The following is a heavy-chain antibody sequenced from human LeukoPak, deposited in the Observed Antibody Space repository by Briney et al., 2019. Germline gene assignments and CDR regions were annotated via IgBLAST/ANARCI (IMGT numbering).Heavy chain of an antibody. Sequence: SVKVSCKASGGTFSSYAISWVRQAPGQGLEWMGRIIPILGIANYAQKFQGRVTITADKSTSTAYMELSSLRSEDTAVYYCARVVAAAALNWFDPWGQGTLVTVSS. J-gene: IGHJ5*02. CDR1: GGTFSSYA. CDR2: IIPILGIA. CDR3: ARVVAAAALNWFDP. V-gene: IGHV1-69*04. D-gene: IGHD6-13*01.